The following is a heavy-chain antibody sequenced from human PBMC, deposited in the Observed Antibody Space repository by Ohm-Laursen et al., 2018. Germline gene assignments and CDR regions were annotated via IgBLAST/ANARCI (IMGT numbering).Heavy chain of an antibody. J-gene: IGHJ4*02. V-gene: IGHV3-53*01. CDR3: ARSIKDYGDYG. CDR2: IHSGGNT. Sequence: SLRLSCTASGFTVNNNYMSWVRQAPGKGLEWVSVIHSGGNTYYVDSVKGRFTISRDNSKNTLYLQMNSLRAEDTAVYYCARSIKDYGDYGWGQGTLVTVSS. CDR1: GFTVNNNY. D-gene: IGHD4-17*01.